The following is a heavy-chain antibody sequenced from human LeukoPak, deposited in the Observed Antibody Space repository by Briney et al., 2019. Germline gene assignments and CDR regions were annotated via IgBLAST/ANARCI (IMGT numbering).Heavy chain of an antibody. CDR3: AKDGEYSSSPPIGY. D-gene: IGHD6-6*01. CDR1: GFTFSSYG. Sequence: GGSLRLSCAASGFTFSSYGMHWVRQAPGKGLEWVAFIRYDGSNKYYADSVKGRFTISRDNSKNTLYLQMNSLRAEDTAVYYCAKDGEYSSSPPIGYWGQGTLVTVSS. J-gene: IGHJ4*02. V-gene: IGHV3-30*02. CDR2: IRYDGSNK.